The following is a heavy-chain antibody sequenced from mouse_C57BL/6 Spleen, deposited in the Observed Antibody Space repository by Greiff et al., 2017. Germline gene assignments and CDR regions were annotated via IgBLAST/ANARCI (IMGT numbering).Heavy chain of an antibody. J-gene: IGHJ3*01. CDR1: GYTFTDYY. V-gene: IGHV1-26*01. CDR2: INPNNGGT. Sequence: EVQLQQSGPELVKPGASVKISCKASGYTFTDYYMNWVKQSHGKSLEWIGDINPNNGGTSYNQKFKGKATLTVDKSSSTAYMELRSLTSEDSAVYYCASPLGYPWFAYWGQGTLVTVSA. CDR3: ASPLGYPWFAY. D-gene: IGHD4-1*01.